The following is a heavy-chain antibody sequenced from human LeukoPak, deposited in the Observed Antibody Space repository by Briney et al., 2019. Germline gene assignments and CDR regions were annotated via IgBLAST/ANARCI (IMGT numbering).Heavy chain of an antibody. Sequence: PSETLSLTCTVSGGSISSYYWSWIRQPPGKGLEWIGRIYTSGSTNYNPSLKSRVTMSVDTSKNQFSLKLSSVTAADTAVYYCARGRPYSGSLRYYFDYWGQGTPVTVSS. V-gene: IGHV4-4*07. J-gene: IGHJ4*02. CDR1: GGSISSYY. CDR3: ARGRPYSGSLRYYFDY. CDR2: IYTSGST. D-gene: IGHD1-26*01.